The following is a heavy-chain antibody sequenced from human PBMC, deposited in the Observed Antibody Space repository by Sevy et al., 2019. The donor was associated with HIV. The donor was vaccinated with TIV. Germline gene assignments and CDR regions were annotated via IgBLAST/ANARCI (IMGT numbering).Heavy chain of an antibody. CDR3: ARRGSGSYTYYYYGMDV. Sequence: ASVKVSCKASGYTFTSYGISWVRQAPGQGLEWMGWISAYNGNTNYAQKLQGRVTMTTDTSTSTAYMELGSLRSDDTAVYYCARRGSGSYTYYYYGMDVWGQGTTVTVSS. CDR1: GYTFTSYG. D-gene: IGHD3-10*01. CDR2: ISAYNGNT. J-gene: IGHJ6*02. V-gene: IGHV1-18*01.